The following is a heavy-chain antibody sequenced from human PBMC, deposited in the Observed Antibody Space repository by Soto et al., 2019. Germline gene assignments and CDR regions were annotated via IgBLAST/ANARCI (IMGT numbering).Heavy chain of an antibody. D-gene: IGHD3-9*01. CDR3: ARAITMDDILTGYYYYYYYGMDV. CDR2: MNPNSGNT. Sequence: ASVKVSCKASGYTFTSYDINWVRQATGQGLEWMGWMNPNSGNTGYAQKFQGRVTMTRNTSISTAYMELSSLRSEDTAVYYCARAITMDDILTGYYYYYYYGMDVWGQGTTVTVSS. V-gene: IGHV1-8*01. CDR1: GYTFTSYD. J-gene: IGHJ6*02.